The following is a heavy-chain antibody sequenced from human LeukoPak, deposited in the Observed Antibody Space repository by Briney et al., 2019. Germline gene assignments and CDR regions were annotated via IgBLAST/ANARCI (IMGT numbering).Heavy chain of an antibody. D-gene: IGHD3-9*01. CDR3: ARARGLTGYYSPLK. CDR1: GGSFSGYY. CDR2: INHSGST. J-gene: IGHJ4*02. V-gene: IGHV4-34*01. Sequence: PSETLSLTCAVYGGSFSGYYWSWIRQPPGKGLEWIGEINHSGSTNYNPSLKSRVTISVDTSKNQFSLKLSSVTAADTAVYYCARARGLTGYYSPLKWGQRTRVTVSS.